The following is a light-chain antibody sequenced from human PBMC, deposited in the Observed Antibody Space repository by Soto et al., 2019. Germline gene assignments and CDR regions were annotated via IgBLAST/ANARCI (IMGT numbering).Light chain of an antibody. CDR3: QQYGSWPLS. J-gene: IGKJ4*01. V-gene: IGKV3-20*01. Sequence: EIVLTQSPATLSLSPGERATLTCMASQSVSSSYLAGYQQKHGQAPRLLISGTSSRTSGIPSRFSGSVYLTDVTLTVSSLELEDFAVYYCQQYGSWPLSFGGGTKVEIK. CDR1: QSVSSSY. CDR2: GTS.